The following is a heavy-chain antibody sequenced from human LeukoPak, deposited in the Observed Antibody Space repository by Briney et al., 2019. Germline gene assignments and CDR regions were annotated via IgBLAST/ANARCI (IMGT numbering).Heavy chain of an antibody. J-gene: IGHJ5*02. Sequence: GGSLRLSCAVSGITITSNYMSWVRQAPGKGLEWISVMYSGGTTFYAESVKSRFTISRDNSKNTLHLQMNSLRAEDTAVYYCAREIYGSANGDHWGQGTLVTVSS. D-gene: IGHD3-10*01. V-gene: IGHV3-66*01. CDR2: MYSGGTT. CDR1: GITITSNY. CDR3: AREIYGSANGDH.